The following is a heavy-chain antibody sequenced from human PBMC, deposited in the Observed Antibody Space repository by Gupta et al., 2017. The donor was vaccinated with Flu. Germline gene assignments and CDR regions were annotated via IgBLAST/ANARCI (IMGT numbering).Heavy chain of an antibody. CDR1: GFTFISDA. J-gene: IGHJ4*01. Sequence: SGFTFISDARTWVGGAAGKGQEWVSGISADSESKYYANSVKGRITISRDNSKSTLDLQMNSLRAEDTAVYFCATHQFCFDYWGQGTRLTVSS. V-gene: IGHV3-23*01. CDR3: ATHQFCFDY. CDR2: ISADSESK. D-gene: IGHD1-1*01.